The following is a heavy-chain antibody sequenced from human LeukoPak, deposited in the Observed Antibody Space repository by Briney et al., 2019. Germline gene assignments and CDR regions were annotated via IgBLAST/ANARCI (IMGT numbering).Heavy chain of an antibody. Sequence: GESLKTSRKISGYTLTKYWIGWARQMPGKGREWMGIINPYDFDTQYSPSSHRHVIISVDRSITTAYLQWNSLAAANSAMYYCSITGHSDNWEYFWGQGTLVTVSS. D-gene: IGHD1-14*01. V-gene: IGHV5-51*06. CDR3: SITGHSDNWEYF. CDR1: GYTLTKYW. CDR2: INPYDFDT. J-gene: IGHJ4*02.